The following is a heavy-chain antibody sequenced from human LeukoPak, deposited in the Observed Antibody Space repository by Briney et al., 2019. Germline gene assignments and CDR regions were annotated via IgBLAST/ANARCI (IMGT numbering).Heavy chain of an antibody. Sequence: GGSLRLSCAASGFTFSSYSMNWVRQAPGKGLEWVSSISSISSYIYYADSVKGRFTISRDNAKNSLYLQMNSLRAEDTAVYYCARERGYCSGGSCHNGARYYYGMDVWGQGTTVTVSS. CDR2: ISSISSYI. CDR3: ARERGYCSGGSCHNGARYYYGMDV. CDR1: GFTFSSYS. V-gene: IGHV3-21*01. D-gene: IGHD2-15*01. J-gene: IGHJ6*02.